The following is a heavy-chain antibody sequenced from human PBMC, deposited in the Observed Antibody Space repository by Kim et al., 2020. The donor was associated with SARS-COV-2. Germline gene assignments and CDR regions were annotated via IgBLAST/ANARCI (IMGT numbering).Heavy chain of an antibody. D-gene: IGHD6-19*01. Sequence: GGSLRLSCAASGFTFNDAWMSWVRQAPGKGLEWVGRIKSNSDDGTTAYAAPVKGRFTISRDDSKNTMFLQMTSLKTEDTGVYYCTTDLPTSSAWFHYGMDAWGQGTTVTVSS. CDR1: GFTFNDAW. J-gene: IGHJ6*02. CDR3: TTDLPTSSAWFHYGMDA. V-gene: IGHV3-15*01. CDR2: IKSNSDDGTT.